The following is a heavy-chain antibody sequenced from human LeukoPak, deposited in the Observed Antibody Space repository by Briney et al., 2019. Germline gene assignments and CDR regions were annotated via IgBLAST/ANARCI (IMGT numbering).Heavy chain of an antibody. D-gene: IGHD6-13*01. J-gene: IGHJ4*02. V-gene: IGHV1-69*05. CDR3: ARSIAAAGSYFDY. Sequence: SVKVSCKASGYTFTSYAISWVRQAPGQGLEWMGGIIPIFGTANYAQKFQGRVTITTDESTSTAYMELSSLRSEDTAVYYCARSIAAAGSYFDYWGQGTLVTVSS. CDR1: GYTFTSYA. CDR2: IIPIFGTA.